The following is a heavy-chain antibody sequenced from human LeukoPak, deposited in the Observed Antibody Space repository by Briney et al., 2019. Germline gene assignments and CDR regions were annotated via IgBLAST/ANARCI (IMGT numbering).Heavy chain of an antibody. CDR3: ARDGYNGMDAFDI. V-gene: IGHV1-2*02. CDR1: GYTFTGYY. Sequence: EASVKVSCKASGYTFTGYYVHWVRQAPGQGLEWMGWINPNSGGTNYAQKFQGRVTMTRDTSISTAYMELSRLRSDDTAVYYCARDGYNGMDAFDIWGQGTMVTVSS. D-gene: IGHD5-24*01. CDR2: INPNSGGT. J-gene: IGHJ3*02.